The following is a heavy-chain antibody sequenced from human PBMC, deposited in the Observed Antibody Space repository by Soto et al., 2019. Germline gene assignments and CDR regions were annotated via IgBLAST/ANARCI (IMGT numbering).Heavy chain of an antibody. CDR2: TYYNGDT. V-gene: IGHV4-61*08. CDR1: DDSFRGADYY. Sequence: SETLSLTCTVSDDSFRGADYYWSWIRQPLGKRPERIGHTYYNGDTKYNPALKSRGTMSVDKSKNQFSLRLSSVTAADTAVYFCARGPGYIDGWRFFDFWGRG. CDR3: ARGPGYIDGWRFFDF. J-gene: IGHJ4*02. D-gene: IGHD6-19*01.